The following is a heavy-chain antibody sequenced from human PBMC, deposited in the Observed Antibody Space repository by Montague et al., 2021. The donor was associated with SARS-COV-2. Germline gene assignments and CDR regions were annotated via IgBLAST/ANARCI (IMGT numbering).Heavy chain of an antibody. CDR1: GGSLSGSW. CDR2: IYDGGSA. J-gene: IGHJ3*01. Sequence: SETLSLTCTVSGGSLSGSWWSWIRQSPGQGLEWIGEIYDGGSANXHPSLKWRVTMSVDTSKNQFSLKLNSLTAADTAIYYCARVTWPVPVGGTFGAFDVWGQGTVVTVSS. CDR3: ARVTWPVPVGGTFGAFDV. V-gene: IGHV4-34*01. D-gene: IGHD1-26*01.